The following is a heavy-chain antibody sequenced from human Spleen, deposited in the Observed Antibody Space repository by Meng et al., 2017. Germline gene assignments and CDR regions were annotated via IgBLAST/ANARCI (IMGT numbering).Heavy chain of an antibody. CDR2: INSDESTR. V-gene: IGHV3-74*01. J-gene: IGHJ3*02. Sequence: GESLKISCEVSGFTLTSYWMHWVRQAPGKGLVWVSRINSDESTRSYADSMKGRFTISRDNARNTVYLQMNSLRAEDTAVYYCARAILNPGWFGDVDAFDIWGQGTMVTVSS. CDR3: ARAILNPGWFGDVDAFDI. CDR1: GFTLTSYW. D-gene: IGHD3-10*01.